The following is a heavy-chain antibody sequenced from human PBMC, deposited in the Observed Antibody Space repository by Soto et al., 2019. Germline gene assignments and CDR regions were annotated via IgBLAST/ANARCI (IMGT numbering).Heavy chain of an antibody. V-gene: IGHV1-2*04. CDR3: ARAVDTAMLTDY. CDR1: GYTFTGYY. J-gene: IGHJ4*02. Sequence: ASVKVSCKASGYTFTGYYMHWVRQATGQGLEWMGWINPNSGGTNYAQKFQGWVTMTRDTSISTAYMELSRLRSDDTAVYYCARAVDTAMLTDYWGQGTLVTVSS. CDR2: INPNSGGT. D-gene: IGHD5-18*01.